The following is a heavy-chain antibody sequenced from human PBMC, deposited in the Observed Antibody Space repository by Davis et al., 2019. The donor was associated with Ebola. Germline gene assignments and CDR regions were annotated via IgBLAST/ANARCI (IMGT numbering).Heavy chain of an antibody. J-gene: IGHJ4*02. CDR3: ASESGSFFANYFDY. Sequence: PGGSLRLSCAASGFTFSNAWMHWVRQAPGKGLVWVSCINRDGSTTTYADSVKGRFTISRDNSKNTLYLQMNSLRAEDTAVYYCASESGSFFANYFDYWGQGTLVTVSS. D-gene: IGHD1-26*01. V-gene: IGHV3-74*03. CDR2: INRDGSTT. CDR1: GFTFSNAW.